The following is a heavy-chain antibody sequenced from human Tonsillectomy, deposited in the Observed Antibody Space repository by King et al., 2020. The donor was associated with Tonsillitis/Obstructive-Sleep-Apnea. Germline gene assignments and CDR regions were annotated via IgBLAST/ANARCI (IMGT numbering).Heavy chain of an antibody. V-gene: IGHV5-51*01. Sequence: VQLVESGAEVKKPGESLKISCKGSGYSFTSYWIGWVRQMPGKGLEWMGIIYPGDSDTRYSPSFQGQVTISADKSISTAYLQWSSLKASDTAMYYCARLWAYNWGSNAAFDIWGQGTMATVSS. D-gene: IGHD7-27*01. CDR2: IYPGDSDT. CDR3: ARLWAYNWGSNAAFDI. J-gene: IGHJ3*02. CDR1: GYSFTSYW.